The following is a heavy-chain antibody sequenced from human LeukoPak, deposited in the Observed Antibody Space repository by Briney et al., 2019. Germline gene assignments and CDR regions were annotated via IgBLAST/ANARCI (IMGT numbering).Heavy chain of an antibody. D-gene: IGHD2-15*01. J-gene: IGHJ6*04. V-gene: IGHV4-34*01. CDR3: ARGRYCSGGSCRRYSKNAPGKTYYGMDV. Sequence: SETLSLTCVVYVGSLIGYYWSWIRQPPWKGGDWMGEINHSGRTNYNPPLKSRVTISVDTSKNQFSLKLSSVTAADTAVYYCARGRYCSGGSCRRYSKNAPGKTYYGMDVWGKGITVTVSS. CDR2: INHSGRT. CDR1: VGSLIGYY.